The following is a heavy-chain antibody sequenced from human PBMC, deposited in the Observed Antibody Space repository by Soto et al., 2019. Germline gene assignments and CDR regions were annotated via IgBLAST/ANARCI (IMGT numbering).Heavy chain of an antibody. CDR2: IYYTGNA. CDR3: ARDRATVPRAFDI. D-gene: IGHD4-4*01. CDR1: VSSVSSGSYF. V-gene: IGHV4-61*01. Sequence: QVQLQESGPGLVKPSETLSLTCTVSVSSVSSGSYFWSRIRQPPGKGLEWLGYIYYTGNANYNPSLKNRVTMSLDTSKTLFSPKLNSVTAADTAVYYCARDRATVPRAFDIWGRGTMVTVSS. J-gene: IGHJ3*02.